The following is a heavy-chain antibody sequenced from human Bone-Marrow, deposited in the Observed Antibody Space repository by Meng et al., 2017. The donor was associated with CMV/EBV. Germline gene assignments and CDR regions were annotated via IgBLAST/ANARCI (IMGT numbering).Heavy chain of an antibody. Sequence: ASVKVSCKASGFTFSTYVITWVRQAPGQGLEWMGWFNGYNGDTNYAQKVQGRVTVTIDTSTNTAYMELRSLMSDDTAVYYCARGRMSADFDCWGQRTLVTVSS. CDR2: FNGYNGDT. J-gene: IGHJ4*02. D-gene: IGHD3-3*01. CDR3: ARGRMSADFDC. CDR1: GFTFSTYV. V-gene: IGHV1-18*01.